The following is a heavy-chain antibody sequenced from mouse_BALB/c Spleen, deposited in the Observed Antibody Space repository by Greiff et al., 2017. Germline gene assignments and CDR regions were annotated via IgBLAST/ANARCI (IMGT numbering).Heavy chain of an antibody. CDR3: ARWGIATWGYFDV. CDR2: ISYSGST. Sequence: EVQGVESGPGLVKPSQSLSLTCTVTGYSITSDYAWNWIRQFPGNKLEWMGYISYSGSTSYNPSLKSRISITRDTSKNQFFLQLNSVTTEDTATYYCARWGIATWGYFDVWGAGTTVTVSS. CDR1: GYSITSDYA. V-gene: IGHV3-2*02. J-gene: IGHJ1*01.